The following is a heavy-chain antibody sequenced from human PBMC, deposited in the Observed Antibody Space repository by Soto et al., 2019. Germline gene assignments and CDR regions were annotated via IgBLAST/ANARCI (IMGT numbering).Heavy chain of an antibody. V-gene: IGHV5-10-1*01. D-gene: IGHD6-19*01. CDR3: ARPYGLLRAGSGARRDRMAF. CDR1: GYIFTSYW. CDR2: IDPSDSYT. J-gene: IGHJ2*01. Sequence: GESLQISCKGSGYIFTSYWISWGRQMPGKGLEWMGRIDPSDSYTNYSPSFQGHVTISADKSISTAYLQWSSLNASDTARYNCARPYGLLRAGSGARRDRMAFWGR.